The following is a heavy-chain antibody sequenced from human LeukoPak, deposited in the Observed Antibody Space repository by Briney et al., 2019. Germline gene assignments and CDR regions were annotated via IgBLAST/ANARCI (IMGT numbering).Heavy chain of an antibody. D-gene: IGHD2-2*01. CDR1: GGSFSGYY. V-gene: IGHV4-34*01. Sequence: PSETLSLTCAVYGGSFSGYYWSWIRQPPGKGLEWIGEINHSGSTNYNPSLKSRVTISVDTSKNQFSLKLSSVTAADTAVYYCASHLGYCSSTSCNPWGQGTLVTVSS. CDR3: ASHLGYCSSTSCNP. J-gene: IGHJ5*02. CDR2: INHSGST.